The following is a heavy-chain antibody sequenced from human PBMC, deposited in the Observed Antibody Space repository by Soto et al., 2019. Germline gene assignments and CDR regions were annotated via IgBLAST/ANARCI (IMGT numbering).Heavy chain of an antibody. D-gene: IGHD3-3*01. CDR3: TTDGPQGVYYDFWSGPSASDY. J-gene: IGHJ4*02. V-gene: IGHV3-15*07. Sequence: PGGSLRLSCAASGFTFSNAWMNWVRQAPGKGLEWVGRIKSKTDGGTTDYAAPVKGRFTISRDDSKNTLYLQMNSLKTEDTAVYYCTTDGPQGVYYDFWSGPSASDYWGQGTLVTVSS. CDR1: GFTFSNAW. CDR2: IKSKTDGGTT.